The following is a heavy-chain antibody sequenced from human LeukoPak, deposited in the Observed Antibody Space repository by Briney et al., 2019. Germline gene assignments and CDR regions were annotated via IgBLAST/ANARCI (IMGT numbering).Heavy chain of an antibody. J-gene: IGHJ4*02. CDR3: AREYYYGSGSYSPLDY. V-gene: IGHV4-34*01. Sequence: SETLSLTCAVYGGSFSGYYWSWIRQPPGKGLEWIGEINHSGSTNYNPSLKSRATISVDTSKNQFSLKLSSVTAADTAVYYCAREYYYGSGSYSPLDYWGQGTLVTVSS. D-gene: IGHD3-10*01. CDR1: GGSFSGYY. CDR2: INHSGST.